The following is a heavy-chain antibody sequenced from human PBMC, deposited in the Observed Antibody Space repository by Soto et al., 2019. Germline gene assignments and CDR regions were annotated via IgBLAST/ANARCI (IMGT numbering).Heavy chain of an antibody. Sequence: PGGSLRLSCAASGFTFSNYGMHWVRQAPGKGLEWVAVIWYDGSNKYYADSVKGRFTISRDNSKNTLYLQMNSLRAEDTAVYYCARGYYYDSSGYPYGMDVWGQGTTVTVSS. V-gene: IGHV3-33*01. CDR2: IWYDGSNK. J-gene: IGHJ6*02. CDR1: GFTFSNYG. D-gene: IGHD3-22*01. CDR3: ARGYYYDSSGYPYGMDV.